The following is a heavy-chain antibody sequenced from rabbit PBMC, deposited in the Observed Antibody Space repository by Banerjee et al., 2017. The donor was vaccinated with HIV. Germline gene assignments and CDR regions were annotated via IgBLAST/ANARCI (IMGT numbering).Heavy chain of an antibody. CDR1: GFDFSNYG. Sequence: QEQLVESGGGLVQPGGSLKLSCKASGFDFSNYGVSWVRQAPGKGLEWIACINTSSGNTVYATWAKGRFTISRTSSTTVSLQMTSLTAADTATYFCARDPGAWGDFNLWGQGTLVTVS. V-gene: IGHV1S45*01. D-gene: IGHD4-1*01. CDR2: INTSSGNT. J-gene: IGHJ4*01. CDR3: ARDPGAWGDFNL.